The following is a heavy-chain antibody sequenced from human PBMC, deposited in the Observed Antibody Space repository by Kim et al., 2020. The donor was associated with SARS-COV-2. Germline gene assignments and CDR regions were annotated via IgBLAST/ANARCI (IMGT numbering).Heavy chain of an antibody. D-gene: IGHD1-7*01. Sequence: ASVNVSCKASGYTFTGYYMHWVRQPPAQGLEWMGRINPNSGGTNYAQKFHGRVTMTRRTSISAAYMEPSRLRSDDTAVYYCARVHWNYGSGWFDPWGQGTLVTVST. J-gene: IGHJ5*02. CDR2: INPNSGGT. V-gene: IGHV1-2*06. CDR3: ARVHWNYGSGWFDP. CDR1: GYTFTGYY.